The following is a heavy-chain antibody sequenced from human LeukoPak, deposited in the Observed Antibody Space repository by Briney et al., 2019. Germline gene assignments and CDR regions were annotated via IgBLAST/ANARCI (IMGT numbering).Heavy chain of an antibody. CDR2: INTDGRTT. CDR3: ARDNAYMLDY. CDR1: GFSFSSYW. V-gene: IGHV3-74*03. Sequence: GGSLRLSCAASGFSFSSYWMNWVRQTPGKGPVWVAHINTDGRTTTYADSVKGRFTVSRDNAKNTLYLEMNRLRAEDTAVYYCARDNAYMLDYWGQGTQVTVSS. D-gene: IGHD5-24*01. J-gene: IGHJ4*02.